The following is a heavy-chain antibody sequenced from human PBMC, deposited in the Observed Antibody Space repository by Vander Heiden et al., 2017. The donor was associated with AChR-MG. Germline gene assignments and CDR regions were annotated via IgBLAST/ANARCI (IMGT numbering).Heavy chain of an antibody. D-gene: IGHD2-21*01. CDR1: GFTFSTYG. J-gene: IGHJ4*02. CDR3: AKPRDGYILYFDY. Sequence: QVQLVESGGGVVQPGRSLRLSCAASGFTFSTYGMHWVRQAPGKGLEWVAVTSYDGSDKYYADSVKGRFTISRDNSKNTLYLQMNSLRVEDTAVYYCAKPRDGYILYFDYWGQGTLVTVSS. CDR2: TSYDGSDK. V-gene: IGHV3-30*18.